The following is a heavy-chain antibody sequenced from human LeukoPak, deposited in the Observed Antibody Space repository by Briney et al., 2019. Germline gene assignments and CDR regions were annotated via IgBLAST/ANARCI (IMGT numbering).Heavy chain of an antibody. CDR2: ISSSSSYI. V-gene: IGHV3-21*01. J-gene: IGHJ6*02. Sequence: PGGSLRLSCAAPGFTFSSYSMNWVRQAPGKGLEWVSSISSSSSYIYYADSVKGRFTISRDNAKNSLYLQMNSLRAEDTAVYYCARGTMIVVVPQGMDVWGQGTTVTVSS. D-gene: IGHD3-22*01. CDR1: GFTFSSYS. CDR3: ARGTMIVVVPQGMDV.